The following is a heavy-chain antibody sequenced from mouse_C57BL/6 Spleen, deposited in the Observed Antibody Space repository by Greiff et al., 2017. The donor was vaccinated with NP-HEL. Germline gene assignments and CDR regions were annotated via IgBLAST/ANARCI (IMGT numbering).Heavy chain of an antibody. J-gene: IGHJ4*01. D-gene: IGHD1-1*01. V-gene: IGHV5-4*01. CDR1: GFTFSSYA. CDR3: ARDNYYYGSSYDYYAMDY. CDR2: ISDGGSYT. Sequence: EVKLVESGGGLVKPGGSLKLSCAASGFTFSSYAMSWVRQTPEKRLEWVATISDGGSYTYYPDNVKGRFTISRDNAKNNLYLQMSHLKSEDTAMYYCARDNYYYGSSYDYYAMDYWGQGTSVTVSS.